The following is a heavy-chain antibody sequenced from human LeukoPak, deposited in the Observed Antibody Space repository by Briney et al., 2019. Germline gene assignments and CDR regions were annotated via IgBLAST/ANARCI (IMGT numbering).Heavy chain of an antibody. Sequence: SETLSLTCAVSGYSISSGYYWGWIRPPPGKGLEWIGSIYHSGSTYYNPSLKSRVTISVDTSKNQFSLKLSSVTAADTAVYYCARLSYDYVWGSYRYDAYFDYWGQGTLVTVSS. CDR2: IYHSGST. CDR3: ARLSYDYVWGSYRYDAYFDY. D-gene: IGHD3-16*02. J-gene: IGHJ4*02. V-gene: IGHV4-38-2*01. CDR1: GYSISSGYY.